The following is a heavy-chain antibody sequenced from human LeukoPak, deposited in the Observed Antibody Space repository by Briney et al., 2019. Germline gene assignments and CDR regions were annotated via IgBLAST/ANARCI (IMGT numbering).Heavy chain of an antibody. J-gene: IGHJ4*02. Sequence: KPSETLSLTCTVSGGSISGYYWSWIRQPPGKGLEWIAYIYYRGSTNYNPSLKSRVTISVDTSKNQFSLKLSSVTAADTAVYYCARESLMVRGIFDYWGQGTLVTVS. V-gene: IGHV4-59*12. CDR3: ARESLMVRGIFDY. CDR1: GGSISGYY. D-gene: IGHD3-10*01. CDR2: IYYRGST.